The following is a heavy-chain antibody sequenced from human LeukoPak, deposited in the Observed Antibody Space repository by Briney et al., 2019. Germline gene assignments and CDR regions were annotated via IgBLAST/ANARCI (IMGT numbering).Heavy chain of an antibody. J-gene: IGHJ4*02. CDR2: IYHSGST. CDR3: ARVRAATATDY. V-gene: IGHV4-38-2*02. Sequence: PSETLSLTCTVSGYSISSGYYWGWIRRPPGKGLEWIGSIYHSGSTYYNPSLKSRVTISVDTSKNQFSLKLSSVTAADTAVYYCARVRAATATDYWGQGTLVTVSS. CDR1: GYSISSGYY. D-gene: IGHD2-15*01.